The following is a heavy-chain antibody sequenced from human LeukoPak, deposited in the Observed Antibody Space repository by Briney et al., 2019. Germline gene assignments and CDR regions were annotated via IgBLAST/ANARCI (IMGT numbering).Heavy chain of an antibody. D-gene: IGHD6-19*01. J-gene: IGHJ6*03. CDR3: TREAIAVAETYYYYYYMDV. CDR1: GGTFSSYA. Sequence: SVKVSCEASGGTFSSYAISWVRQAPGQGLEWMGGIIPIFGTANYAQKFQGRVTITADESTSTAYMELSSLRSEDTAVYYCTREAIAVAETYYYYYYMDVWGKGTTVTISS. V-gene: IGHV1-69*13. CDR2: IIPIFGTA.